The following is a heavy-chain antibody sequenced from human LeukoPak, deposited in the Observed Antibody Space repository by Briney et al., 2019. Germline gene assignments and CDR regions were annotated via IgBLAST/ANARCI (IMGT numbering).Heavy chain of an antibody. J-gene: IGHJ4*02. CDR3: ARDLVSRDLVSGRTILWDYYFDY. V-gene: IGHV3-30-3*01. Sequence: GGSLRLSCAASGFTFSNYAMHWVRQAPGKGLEWVAVISHDGSSKYYADSVKGRFTISRDISKNTLYLQMNSLRAEDTALYYCARDLVSRDLVSGRTILWDYYFDYWGQGTLVTVSS. CDR2: ISHDGSSK. CDR1: GFTFSNYA. D-gene: IGHD3-10*01.